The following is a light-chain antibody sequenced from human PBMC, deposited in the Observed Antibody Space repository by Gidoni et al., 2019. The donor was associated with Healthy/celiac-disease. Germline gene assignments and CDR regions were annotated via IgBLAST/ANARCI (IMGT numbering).Light chain of an antibody. CDR2: GNS. CDR3: QSYDSSLSGCV. CDR1: SSHIGAGYD. V-gene: IGLV1-40*01. J-gene: IGLJ1*01. Sequence: QSVLTQPPSVSGAPGPRVTISCTGSSSHIGAGYDVHWYQQLPGTAPKLLIYGNSNRPSGVPDRFSGSKSGTSASLAITGLQAEDEADYYCQSYDSSLSGCVFGTGTKVTVL.